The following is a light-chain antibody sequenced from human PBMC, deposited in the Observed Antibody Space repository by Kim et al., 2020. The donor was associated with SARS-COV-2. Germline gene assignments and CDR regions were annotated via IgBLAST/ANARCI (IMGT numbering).Light chain of an antibody. CDR2: EVY. J-gene: IGLJ3*02. Sequence: QSALTRPPSASWSPGQSVTISCTGTSSDVGGHPYVSWCQQHPGRAPKLMIYEVYKRTSGVPDRFSGSKSGNTASLTVSGLQAEDEADYYCSSYAGDDNVLFGGETKLAVL. CDR1: SSDVGGHPY. CDR3: SSYAGDDNVL. V-gene: IGLV2-8*01.